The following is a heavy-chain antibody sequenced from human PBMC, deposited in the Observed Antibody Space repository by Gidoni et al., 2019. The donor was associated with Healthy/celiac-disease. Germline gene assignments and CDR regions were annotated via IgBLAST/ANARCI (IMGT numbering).Heavy chain of an antibody. J-gene: IGHJ4*02. CDR1: GGDISSSSYY. D-gene: IGHD5-18*01. CDR3: VRMVNQPWDNYFDY. CDR2: IYYSGST. Sequence: QLQLQEAGPGLEKPPETLSLTCTVSGGDISSSSYYWGWIRQPPGKGLEWIGSIYYSGSTYYNPSLKSRVTISVDTSKNQFSLKLSSVTAADTAVYYCVRMVNQPWDNYFDYWGQGTLVTVSS. V-gene: IGHV4-39*01.